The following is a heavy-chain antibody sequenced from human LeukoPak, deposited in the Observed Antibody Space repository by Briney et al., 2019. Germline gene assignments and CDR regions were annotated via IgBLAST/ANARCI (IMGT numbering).Heavy chain of an antibody. D-gene: IGHD7-27*01. V-gene: IGHV3-23*01. CDR2: IDGSGDKT. CDR1: GFTFSNFA. J-gene: IGHJ4*02. CDR3: AKVQFNWGPIDY. Sequence: GSLRLSCAASGFTFSNFAIRWVRQVPGKGLEWVSSIDGSGDKTHYPDSVRGRFTVSRDNSKNTLYLQMNSLRVEDTATYFCAKVQFNWGPIDYWGQGTPVIVSS.